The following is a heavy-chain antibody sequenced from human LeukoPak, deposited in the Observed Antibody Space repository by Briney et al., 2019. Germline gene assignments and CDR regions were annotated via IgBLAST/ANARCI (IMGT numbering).Heavy chain of an antibody. CDR1: GGSISSYY. J-gene: IGHJ4*02. V-gene: IGHV4-59*01. Sequence: SETLSLTCTVSGGSISSYYWSWIRQPPGKGLEWIGYIYYSGSTNYNPSLKSRVTISVDTSKNQFSLKLSSVIAADTAVYYCARGGGDGYDFWSGYYIYWGQGTLVTVSS. D-gene: IGHD3-3*01. CDR2: IYYSGST. CDR3: ARGGGDGYDFWSGYYIY.